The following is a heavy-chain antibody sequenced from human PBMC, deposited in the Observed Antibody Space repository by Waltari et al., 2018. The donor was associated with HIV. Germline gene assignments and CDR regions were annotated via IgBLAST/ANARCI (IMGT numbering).Heavy chain of an antibody. J-gene: IGHJ2*01. CDR1: RGTLKSYA. D-gene: IGHD1-26*01. CDR3: ARGVVGAINWYFDL. V-gene: IGHV1-69*13. CDR2: IIPIFGTA. Sequence: QVQLVQSGAAVKKLGSSVKVSCKTSRGTLKSYAISWVRQAPGQGLEWMGGIIPIFGTANYAQKFQGRITITADEFTSTAYMELSSLRSEDTAVYYCARGVVGAINWYFDLWGRGTLVSVSS.